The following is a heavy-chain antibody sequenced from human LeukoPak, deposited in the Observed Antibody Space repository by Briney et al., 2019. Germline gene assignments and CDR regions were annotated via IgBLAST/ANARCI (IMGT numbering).Heavy chain of an antibody. CDR1: GYTLTELS. D-gene: IGHD1-26*01. CDR3: ATLVGATDAFDI. Sequence: GASVKVSCKVSGYTLTELSMHWVRQAPGKGLEWMGGFDPEDGETIYAQKFQGRVTMTEDTSTDTAYMELSSLRSEDTAVYYCATLVGATDAFDIWGQGTMVTVSS. J-gene: IGHJ3*02. CDR2: FDPEDGET. V-gene: IGHV1-24*01.